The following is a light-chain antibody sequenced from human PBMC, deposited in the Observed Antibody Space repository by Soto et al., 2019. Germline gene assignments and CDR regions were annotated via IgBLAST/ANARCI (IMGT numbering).Light chain of an antibody. V-gene: IGKV1-33*01. CDR3: LQYDNLPMYT. Sequence: DIQMTQSPSSLSASVGDRVTITCQASQDISNYLNWYQQKPGKAPKLLIYDASNLETGVPSRFSGSGSGTDFTFTISSRQSDDIATYYCLQYDNLPMYTFGQGTKVEIK. CDR1: QDISNY. J-gene: IGKJ2*01. CDR2: DAS.